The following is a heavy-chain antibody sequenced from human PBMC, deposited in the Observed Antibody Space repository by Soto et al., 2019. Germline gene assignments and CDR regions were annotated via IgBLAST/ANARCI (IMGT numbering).Heavy chain of an antibody. D-gene: IGHD5-12*01. CDR2: ILPIFKTP. Sequence: QVQLVQSGAEVKKPGSSVKVSCKASGDTLNNYAINWVRQAPGQGLEWMGGILPIFKTPTYAQKFQGRVTIAANESTRTADMAVSSLRSEETDVYFCATLASGGYFFQYWGQVTLVTVTS. CDR3: ATLASGGYFFQY. CDR1: GDTLNNYA. J-gene: IGHJ4*02. V-gene: IGHV1-69*01.